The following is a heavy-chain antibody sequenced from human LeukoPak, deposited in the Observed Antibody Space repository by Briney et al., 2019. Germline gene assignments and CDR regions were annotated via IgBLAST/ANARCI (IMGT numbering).Heavy chain of an antibody. CDR1: GFTFSTHW. V-gene: IGHV3-7*01. CDR3: ARESGYSYGTGY. D-gene: IGHD5-18*01. J-gene: IGHJ4*02. CDR2: IKEEGSEK. Sequence: PGGSLRLSCAAFGFTFSTHWMRWVRQAPGKGLEWVASIKEEGSEKSYVDSVKGRFTISRDNAKYSVYLQMNSLRAEDTAVYYCARESGYSYGTGYWGQGTLVTVSS.